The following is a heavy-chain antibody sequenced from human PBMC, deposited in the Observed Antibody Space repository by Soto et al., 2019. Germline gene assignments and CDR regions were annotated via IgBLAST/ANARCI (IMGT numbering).Heavy chain of an antibody. CDR1: GYTFTSYG. Sequence: GASVKVSCKASGYTFTSYGISWVRQAPGQGLEWMGWISAYNGNTNYAQKLQGRVTMTTDTSTSTAYMELRSLRSDDTAVYYCARDQLLWFGDLLHPWYYYCMDVWGQGTTVTVSS. CDR2: ISAYNGNT. CDR3: ARDQLLWFGDLLHPWYYYCMDV. D-gene: IGHD3-10*01. V-gene: IGHV1-18*01. J-gene: IGHJ6*02.